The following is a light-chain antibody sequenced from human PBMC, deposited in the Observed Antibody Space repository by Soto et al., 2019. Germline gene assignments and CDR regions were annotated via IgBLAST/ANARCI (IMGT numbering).Light chain of an antibody. Sequence: ETLLTQSPCTWPLSPPEGATLSCRASRGVSANYLAWYQQKPGQAPTLLIYGASIRAAGIPDRFSGSGSGTDFTLTISRLEPEDFAVYYCRQYGKSLGFPVGGGTKVDIK. CDR1: RGVSANY. V-gene: IGKV3-20*01. CDR3: RQYGKSLGFP. J-gene: IGKJ4*01. CDR2: GAS.